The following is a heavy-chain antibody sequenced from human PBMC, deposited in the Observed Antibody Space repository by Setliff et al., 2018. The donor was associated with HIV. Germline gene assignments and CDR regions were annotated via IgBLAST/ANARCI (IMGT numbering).Heavy chain of an antibody. D-gene: IGHD1-26*01. CDR3: ARWGSGSYVRVFDY. V-gene: IGHV3-7*01. CDR1: GFSFSKYW. Sequence: PGGSLRLSCLVSGFSFSKYWMSWVRQASGKGLEWVANIKEDGSETYFGDSVKDRFTISRDNANNLVYLQMNSLRVEDTAVYFCARWGSGSYVRVFDYWGQGMLVTVSS. CDR2: IKEDGSET. J-gene: IGHJ4*02.